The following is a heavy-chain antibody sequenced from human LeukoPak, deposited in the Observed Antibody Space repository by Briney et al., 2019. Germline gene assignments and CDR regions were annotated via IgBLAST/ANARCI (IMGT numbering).Heavy chain of an antibody. CDR3: ARGKHIVVDLDGAFDI. Sequence: GGSLRLSCAASGFTFSSYSMNWVRQAPGKGLEWVSYISSSGSTIYYADSVKGRFTISRDNAKNSLYLQMNSLRAEDTAAYYCARGKHIVVDLDGAFDIWGQGTMVTVSS. J-gene: IGHJ3*02. D-gene: IGHD2-21*01. CDR1: GFTFSSYS. CDR2: ISSSGSTI. V-gene: IGHV3-48*04.